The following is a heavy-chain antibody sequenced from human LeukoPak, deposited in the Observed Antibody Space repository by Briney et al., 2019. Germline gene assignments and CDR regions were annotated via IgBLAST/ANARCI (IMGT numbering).Heavy chain of an antibody. CDR3: ARQNCGGDCYFDY. J-gene: IGHJ4*02. D-gene: IGHD2-21*01. Sequence: VKVSCKXSGYTFTGYYMHWVRQAPGQGLEWMGWINPNSGGTNYAQKFQGRVTMTRDTSISTAYMELSRLRSDDTAVYYCARQNCGGDCYFDYWGQGTLVTVSS. V-gene: IGHV1-2*02. CDR2: INPNSGGT. CDR1: GYTFTGYY.